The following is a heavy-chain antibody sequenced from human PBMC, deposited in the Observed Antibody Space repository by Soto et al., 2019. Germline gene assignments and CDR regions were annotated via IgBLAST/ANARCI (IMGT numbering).Heavy chain of an antibody. D-gene: IGHD4-17*01. J-gene: IGHJ4*02. CDR2: INRASIYI. CDR1: GFAFSTYD. CDR3: ARRTVTTYHYFDY. V-gene: IGHV3-21*01. Sequence: LRLSCVASGFAFSTYDMNWVRQAPGKGLEWVSSINRASIYIYYADSVRGRFTISRDNAKNSLYLQMDSLRVEDTAVYYCARRTVTTYHYFDYWGQGTLVTVSS.